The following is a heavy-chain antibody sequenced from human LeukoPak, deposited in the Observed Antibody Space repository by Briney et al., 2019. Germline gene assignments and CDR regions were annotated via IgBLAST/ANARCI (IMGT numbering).Heavy chain of an antibody. CDR1: GYSISSGYYW. J-gene: IGHJ4*02. CDR2: IYWDDDK. V-gene: IGHV2-5*02. D-gene: IGHD4-17*01. Sequence: TLSLTCTVSGYSISSGYYWGWIRQPPGKALQWLALIYWDDDKRYSPSLKSRLNIIKDTSKNQVVLTMTNMDPADTATYYCAHSWGDYWAAFYWGQGTLVTVSS. CDR3: AHSWGDYWAAFY.